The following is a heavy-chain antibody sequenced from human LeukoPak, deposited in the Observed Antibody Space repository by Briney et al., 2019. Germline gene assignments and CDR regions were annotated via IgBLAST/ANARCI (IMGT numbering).Heavy chain of an antibody. D-gene: IGHD6-13*01. Sequence: SETLSLTCTVSGGSINSADYYWSWIRQPPGKGLEWIGYIYYSGSTNYNPSLKSRVTISVDTSKNQFSLKLSSVTAADTAVYYCARGVKYSSSSRYFDLWGRGTLVTVSS. V-gene: IGHV4-61*08. CDR1: GGSINSADYY. J-gene: IGHJ2*01. CDR2: IYYSGST. CDR3: ARGVKYSSSSRYFDL.